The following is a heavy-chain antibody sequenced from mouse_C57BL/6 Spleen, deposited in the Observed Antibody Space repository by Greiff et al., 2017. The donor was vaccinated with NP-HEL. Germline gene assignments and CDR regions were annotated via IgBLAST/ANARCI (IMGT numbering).Heavy chain of an antibody. V-gene: IGHV1-42*01. CDR1: GYSFTGYY. CDR2: INPSTGGT. D-gene: IGHD1-1*01. Sequence: EVQLQQSGPELVKPGASVKISCKASGYSFTGYYMNWVKQSPEKSLEWIGEINPSTGGTTYNQKFKAKATLTVDKSSSTAYMQLKSLTSEDSAVYYCAIPNYYGSSSYYFDYWGQCTTLTVSS. CDR3: AIPNYYGSSSYYFDY. J-gene: IGHJ2*01.